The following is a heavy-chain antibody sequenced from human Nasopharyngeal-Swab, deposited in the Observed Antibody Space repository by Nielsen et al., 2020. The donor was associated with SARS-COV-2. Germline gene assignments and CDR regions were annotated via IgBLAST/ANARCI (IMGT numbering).Heavy chain of an antibody. CDR3: ARLPSDYFYAMDV. V-gene: IGHV3-53*01. Sequence: GESLKISCAASGFSVTSKFMTWVRQAPGKGLEWVAIIYSGDSTDYADSVKGRITISRDNFKNTLYLQMNSVRGEDTAVYFCARLPSDYFYAMDVWGQGTTVTVSS. CDR2: IYSGDST. CDR1: GFSVTSKF. J-gene: IGHJ6*02.